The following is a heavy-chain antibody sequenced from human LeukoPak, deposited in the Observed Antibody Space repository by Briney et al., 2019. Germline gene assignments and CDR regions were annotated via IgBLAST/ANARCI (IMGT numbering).Heavy chain of an antibody. CDR3: ARDKHNWNYEGLDY. D-gene: IGHD1-7*01. J-gene: IGHJ4*02. V-gene: IGHV3-48*01. CDR1: GFTFSTYS. CDR2: ITSSSETI. Sequence: PGGSLRLSCAASGFTFSTYSMNWVRQAPGKGLEWVSYITSSSETIYYADSVKGRFTTSRDNARNSLYLQMNSLSAEDTAVYYCARDKHNWNYEGLDYWGQGTLVTVPS.